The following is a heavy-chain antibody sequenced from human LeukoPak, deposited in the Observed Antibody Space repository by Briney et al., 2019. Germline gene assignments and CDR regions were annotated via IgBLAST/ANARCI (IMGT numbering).Heavy chain of an antibody. V-gene: IGHV3-7*03. J-gene: IGHJ4*02. CDR3: ARGGYDYGDY. Sequence: GGSLRLSCAASGFTFSSYWMSWVRQAPGKGLEWVANINQGGGEKYYVDSVKGRFTISRDNAESSLYLQMSSLRAGDTAIYYCARGGYDYGDYWGQGTLVTVSS. D-gene: IGHD3-16*01. CDR2: INQGGGEK. CDR1: GFTFSSYW.